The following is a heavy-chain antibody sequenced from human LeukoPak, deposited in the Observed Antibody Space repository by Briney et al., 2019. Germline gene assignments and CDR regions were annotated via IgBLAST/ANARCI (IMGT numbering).Heavy chain of an antibody. V-gene: IGHV1-8*01. CDR1: GYTFTSYD. Sequence: ASVKVSCKASGYTFTSYDINWVRQATGQGLEWMGWMNPNSGNTGCAQKFQGRVTMTRNTSISTAYMELSSLRSEDTAVYYCARIGLRGVIISRPLDYWGQGTLVSVSS. D-gene: IGHD3-16*02. CDR3: ARIGLRGVIISRPLDY. CDR2: MNPNSGNT. J-gene: IGHJ4*02.